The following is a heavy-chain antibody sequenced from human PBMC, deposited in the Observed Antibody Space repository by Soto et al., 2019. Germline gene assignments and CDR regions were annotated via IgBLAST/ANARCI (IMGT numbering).Heavy chain of an antibody. CDR2: IFPGNSDT. V-gene: IGHV5-51*01. CDR1: GYSVLSRW. Sequence: GEALKISCEGSGYSVLSRWIAWVRQKPRKGLEWMGIIFPGNSDTRYNPSFQGQVTISADRSISTAYLQWSSLKASDSAMYYCARGLSPRPSSCYYYGMDVWGQGTTVTVSS. CDR3: ARGLSPRPSSCYYYGMDV. J-gene: IGHJ6*02. D-gene: IGHD6-6*01.